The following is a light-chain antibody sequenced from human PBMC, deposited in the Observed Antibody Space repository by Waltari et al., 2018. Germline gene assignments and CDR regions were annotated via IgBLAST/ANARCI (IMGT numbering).Light chain of an antibody. CDR2: DVA. Sequence: WYQHHPGKAPNLLIYDVAKRPSGVSDRFSGSKTGNTASLTISGLRAEDEAFYYCSSYSTTSAVVFGGGTKMTVL. CDR3: SSYSTTSAVV. V-gene: IGLV2-14*03. J-gene: IGLJ2*01.